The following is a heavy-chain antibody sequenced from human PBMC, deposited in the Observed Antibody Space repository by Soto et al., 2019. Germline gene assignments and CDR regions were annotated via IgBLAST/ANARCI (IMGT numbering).Heavy chain of an antibody. CDR1: GFTFSGSA. D-gene: IGHD3-22*01. CDR3: TRLGYYYDSSGYYCLDY. CDR2: IRSKANSYAT. V-gene: IGHV3-73*01. J-gene: IGHJ4*02. Sequence: PGGSLRLSCAASGFTFSGSAMHWVRQASGKGLEWVGRIRSKANSYATAYAASVKGRFTISRDDSKNTAYLQMNSLKTEDTAVYYCTRLGYYYDSSGYYCLDYWRQGTLVTVSS.